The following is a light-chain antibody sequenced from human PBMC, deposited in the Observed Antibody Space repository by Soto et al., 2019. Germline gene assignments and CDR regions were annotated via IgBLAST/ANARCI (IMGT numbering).Light chain of an antibody. CDR2: DAS. V-gene: IGKV3-11*01. Sequence: EIVLTQSPATLSLSPGERATLSCRASQSVSSYLAWYQQTPGQAPRLLIYDASNRATGIPARFSGSGSGTDFTRNISSLEPEDIAVYYSQLRSNFFGPGTKVDIK. CDR3: QLRSNF. J-gene: IGKJ3*01. CDR1: QSVSSY.